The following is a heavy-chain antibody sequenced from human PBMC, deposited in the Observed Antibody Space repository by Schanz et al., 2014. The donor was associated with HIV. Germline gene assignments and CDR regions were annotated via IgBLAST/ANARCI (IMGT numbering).Heavy chain of an antibody. CDR3: ARGGLRWHPEWLDY. D-gene: IGHD4-17*01. CDR2: IWHDGSSK. J-gene: IGHJ4*02. Sequence: VQLVESGGGLVKPGGSLRLSCAASGLSFNDAWMTWVRQAPGKGLEWVAVIWHDGSSKYYADSVKGRFTISRDNSKNTLYLQMNSLRAEDTAVYYCARGGLRWHPEWLDYWGQGTLVTVSS. CDR1: GLSFNDAW. V-gene: IGHV3-33*08.